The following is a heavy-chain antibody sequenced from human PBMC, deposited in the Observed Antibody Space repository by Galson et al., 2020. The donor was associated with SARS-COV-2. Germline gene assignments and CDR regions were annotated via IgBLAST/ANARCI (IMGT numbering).Heavy chain of an antibody. J-gene: IGHJ4*02. Sequence: GGSLRLSCAASGFTFSSYGMHWVRQAPGKGLEWVAVIWYDGSNKYYADSVKGRFTISRDNSKNTLYLQMNSLRAEDTAVYYCARSPVGLLWVGELLYYFDDWGQGTLVTVSS. CDR2: IWYDGSNK. D-gene: IGHD3-10*01. CDR3: ARSPVGLLWVGELLYYFDD. V-gene: IGHV3-33*01. CDR1: GFTFSSYG.